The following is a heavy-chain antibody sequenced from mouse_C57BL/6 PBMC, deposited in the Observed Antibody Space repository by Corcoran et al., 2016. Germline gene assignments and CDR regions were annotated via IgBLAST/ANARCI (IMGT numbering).Heavy chain of an antibody. CDR3: ASGYYGSSYWFAY. CDR2: INPNNGGT. J-gene: IGHJ3*01. CDR1: GYTFTDYY. Sequence: EVQLQQSGPELVKPGASVKISCKASGYTFTDYYMNWVKQSHGKSLEWIGDINPNNGGTSYNQKFKGKATLTVDKSSSTAYMELRSLTSEDSAVYYCASGYYGSSYWFAYWGQGTLVTVSA. D-gene: IGHD1-1*01. V-gene: IGHV1-26*01.